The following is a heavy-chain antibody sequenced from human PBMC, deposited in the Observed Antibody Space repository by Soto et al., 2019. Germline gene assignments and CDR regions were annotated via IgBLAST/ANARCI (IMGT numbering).Heavy chain of an antibody. J-gene: IGHJ3*02. CDR2: ISWNSGSI. CDR1: GFTFDDYA. Sequence: SLRLSCAASGFTFDDYAMHWVRQAPGKGLEWVSGISWNSGSIGYADSVKGRFTISRDNAKNSLYLQMNSLRAEDTALYYCAKDKEIVVVGGAFDIWGQGTMVTV. V-gene: IGHV3-9*01. CDR3: AKDKEIVVVGGAFDI. D-gene: IGHD3-22*01.